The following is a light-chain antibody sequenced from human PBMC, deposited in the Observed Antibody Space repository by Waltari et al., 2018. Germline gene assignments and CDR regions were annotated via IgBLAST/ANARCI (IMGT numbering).Light chain of an antibody. V-gene: IGLV2-11*01. J-gene: IGLJ3*02. CDR1: SSDVGGYDY. Sequence: QSALTQPRSVSGSPRQSVTLSCTGTSSDVGGYDYVSWYQQYSGKAPKLMVYDVNKRPSGVPDRFSGSKSGNTASLTISGLQAEDEAVYYCCSYAGTFTWVFGGGTKLTVL. CDR3: CSYAGTFTWV. CDR2: DVN.